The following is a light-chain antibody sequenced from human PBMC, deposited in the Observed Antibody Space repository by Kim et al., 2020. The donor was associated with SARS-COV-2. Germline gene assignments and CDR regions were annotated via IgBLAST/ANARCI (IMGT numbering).Light chain of an antibody. CDR1: QSISTY. CDR2: GAS. Sequence: DIQMTQSPSSLSASVGDRVTITCRASQSISTYLNWYQQKPGTAPKLLIYGASNLQSGVPSRFSGSGSGTDFTLTISSLQPEDFATYYCQHSYTTPLTFGGGTKVEI. V-gene: IGKV1-39*01. J-gene: IGKJ4*01. CDR3: QHSYTTPLT.